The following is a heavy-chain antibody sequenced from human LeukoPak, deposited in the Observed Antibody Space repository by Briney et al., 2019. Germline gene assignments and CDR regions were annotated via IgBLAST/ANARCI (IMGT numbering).Heavy chain of an antibody. V-gene: IGHV3-23*01. CDR3: AKDRNWNPLEFDY. Sequence: GGSLRLSCAASGFTFSSYAMSWVRQAPGKGLEWVSAVSGSGGSTYYADSVKGRFTISRDNSKNTLYLQMNSLRAEDTAVYYCAKDRNWNPLEFDYWGQGTLVTVSS. CDR1: GFTFSSYA. CDR2: VSGSGGST. D-gene: IGHD1-1*01. J-gene: IGHJ4*02.